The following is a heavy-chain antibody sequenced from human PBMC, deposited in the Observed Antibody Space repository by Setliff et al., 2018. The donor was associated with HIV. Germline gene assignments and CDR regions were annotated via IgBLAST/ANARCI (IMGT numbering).Heavy chain of an antibody. V-gene: IGHV3-23*01. D-gene: IGHD1-1*01. CDR1: GFTFSSYA. Sequence: GGSLRLSCAASGFTFSSYAMSWVRQAPGKGLEWVSTISTSGADTYDAHSMKGRFTISRDNSKNTLYLQMNSLRPEDTGIYYCVKGAEKYLQTYKYYFDFWGQGTLVTVSS. CDR2: ISTSGADT. J-gene: IGHJ4*02. CDR3: VKGAEKYLQTYKYYFDF.